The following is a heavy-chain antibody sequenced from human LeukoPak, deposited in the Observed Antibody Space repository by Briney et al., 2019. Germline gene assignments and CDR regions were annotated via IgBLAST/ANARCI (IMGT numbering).Heavy chain of an antibody. D-gene: IGHD1-26*01. CDR3: AGSGSYFRY. J-gene: IGHJ4*02. V-gene: IGHV6-1*01. CDR2: TYYRSKWYN. CDR1: GDSVSSNSGV. Sequence: SQTLSLTCAISGDSVSSNSGVWNWIRHSPSRGLEWLGRTYYRSKWYNDYAVSVKSRITINPDTSKNQFSPQLNSVTPDDTAVYYCAGSGSYFRYWGQGTQVTVSS.